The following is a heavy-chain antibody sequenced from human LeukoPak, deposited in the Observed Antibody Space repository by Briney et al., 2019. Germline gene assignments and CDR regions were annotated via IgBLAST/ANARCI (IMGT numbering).Heavy chain of an antibody. D-gene: IGHD3-22*01. J-gene: IGHJ4*02. CDR2: ISSSSSYI. V-gene: IGHV3-21*01. CDR1: GFTFSSYS. CDR3: ARDPPYYYDSSGYH. Sequence: GGSLRLSCAASGFTFSSYSMNWVRQAPGKGLEWVSSISSSSSYIYYADSVKGRFTISRDNAKNSLYLQVNSLRAEDTAVYYCARDPPYYYDSSGYHWGQGTLVTVSS.